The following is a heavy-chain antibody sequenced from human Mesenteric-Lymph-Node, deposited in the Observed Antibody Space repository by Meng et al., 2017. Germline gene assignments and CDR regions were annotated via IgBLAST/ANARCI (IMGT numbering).Heavy chain of an antibody. D-gene: IGHD5-24*01. Sequence: QPHLQEQGPGLVKPSETLSLTCTVSGGSVSSGSYYWSWIRQPPGKGLEWIGYIYYSGSTNYNPSLKSRVTISVDTSKNQFSLKLSSVTAADTAVYYCARGDGYNLPFFDYWGQGTLVTVSS. CDR1: GGSVSSGSYY. CDR3: ARGDGYNLPFFDY. J-gene: IGHJ4*02. V-gene: IGHV4-61*01. CDR2: IYYSGST.